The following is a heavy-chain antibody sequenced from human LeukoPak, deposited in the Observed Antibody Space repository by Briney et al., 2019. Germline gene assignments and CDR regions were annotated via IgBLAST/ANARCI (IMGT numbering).Heavy chain of an antibody. J-gene: IGHJ3*02. CDR1: GGSISSSSYY. CDR3: ARQGVFWSGFHSVDI. V-gene: IGHV4-39*01. D-gene: IGHD3-3*01. Sequence: SETLSLTCTVSGGSISSSSYYWGWIRQPPGKGLEWIGSIYYSGSTYYNPSLKSRVTISVDTSKNQFSLKLSSVTAADTAVYYCARQGVFWSGFHSVDIWGQGTMVTVSS. CDR2: IYYSGST.